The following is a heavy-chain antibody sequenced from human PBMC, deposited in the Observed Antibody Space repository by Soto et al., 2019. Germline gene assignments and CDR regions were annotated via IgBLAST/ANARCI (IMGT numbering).Heavy chain of an antibody. J-gene: IGHJ4*02. Sequence: GASVKVSCKASGYTFTSYDINWVRQATGQGLEWMGWMNPNSGNTGYAQKFQGRVTMTRNTSISTAYMELSSLRSEDTAVYYCARVRHKNWFNLFDREPQLGYWGQGTLVTVSS. V-gene: IGHV1-8*01. CDR1: GYTFTSYD. CDR3: ARVRHKNWFNLFDREPQLGY. CDR2: MNPNSGNT. D-gene: IGHD3-9*01.